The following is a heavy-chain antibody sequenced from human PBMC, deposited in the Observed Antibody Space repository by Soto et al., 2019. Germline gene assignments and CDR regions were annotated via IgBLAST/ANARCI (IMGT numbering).Heavy chain of an antibody. CDR1: GYSFTSYW. CDR2: IDPSDSYI. Sequence: GESLKISCKGSGYSFTSYWINWVRQLPGKGLEWMGTIDPSDSYINYSPSFQGHVTISADKSISTAYLQWSSLKASDTAMYYCARYFVHASTRPYFDYRCLGTVVPVSA. J-gene: IGHJ4*02. CDR3: ARYFVHASTRPYFDY. V-gene: IGHV5-10-1*01. D-gene: IGHD3-16*02.